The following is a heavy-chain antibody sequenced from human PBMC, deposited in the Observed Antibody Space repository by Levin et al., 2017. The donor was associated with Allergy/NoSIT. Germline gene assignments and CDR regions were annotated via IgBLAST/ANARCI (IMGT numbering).Heavy chain of an antibody. CDR1: GGSIIKSNW. J-gene: IGHJ4*02. D-gene: IGHD2-21*02. CDR2: IYHSGNT. Sequence: SETLSLTCAVSGGSIIKSNWWSWVRQPPGKGLEWIGEIYHSGNTNYKPSLKSRVTISLDKSKNQFSLKLSSVTAADTAVYYCARSGADCGGDCYYDYWGQGTLVTVSS. CDR3: ARSGADCGGDCYYDY. V-gene: IGHV4-4*02.